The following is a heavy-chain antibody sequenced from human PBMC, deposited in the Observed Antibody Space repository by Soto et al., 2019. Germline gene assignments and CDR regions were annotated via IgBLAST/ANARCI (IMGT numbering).Heavy chain of an antibody. CDR1: GGSISSSSYC. J-gene: IGHJ5*02. CDR3: ARQSSGWYNWFDP. V-gene: IGHV4-39*01. CDR2: IYYSGSI. Sequence: SETLSLTCSVSGGSISSSSYCWGWIRKPPGKGLEWIGSIYYSGSIYYNPSLKSRVTISVDTSKNQFSLKLSSVTAAETAVYYCARQSSGWYNWFDPWGQGTLVTVSS. D-gene: IGHD6-19*01.